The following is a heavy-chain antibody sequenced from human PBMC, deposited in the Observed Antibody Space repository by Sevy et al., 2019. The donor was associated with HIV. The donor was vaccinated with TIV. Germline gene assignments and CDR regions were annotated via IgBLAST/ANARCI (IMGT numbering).Heavy chain of an antibody. D-gene: IGHD3-22*01. CDR3: AKEGGGYNYDSSGLFDY. J-gene: IGHJ4*02. V-gene: IGHV3-53*01. CDR2: IYIGGST. Sequence: GGSLRLSCAASGFAVSSNFMSWVRQAPGKGLEWVSVIYIGGSTYYADSVKGRFTISRDNSKNTLYLQMNSLRAEDTAVYYCAKEGGGYNYDSSGLFDYWGQGTLVTVSS. CDR1: GFAVSSNF.